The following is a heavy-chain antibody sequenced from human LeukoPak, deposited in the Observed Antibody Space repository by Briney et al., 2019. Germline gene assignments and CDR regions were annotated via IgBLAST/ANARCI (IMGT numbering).Heavy chain of an antibody. J-gene: IGHJ6*03. V-gene: IGHV1-2*02. CDR3: ATTLPYSSSWNPVPYYYMDV. Sequence: GASVKVSCKASGYTFTGSYMHWVRQATGQGLEWMGWINPNSGGTNYAQKFQGRITMTRDTSISTAYMELSRLRSDYTAVYYCATTLPYSSSWNPVPYYYMDVWGKGTTVTFSS. CDR1: GYTFTGSY. D-gene: IGHD6-13*01. CDR2: INPNSGGT.